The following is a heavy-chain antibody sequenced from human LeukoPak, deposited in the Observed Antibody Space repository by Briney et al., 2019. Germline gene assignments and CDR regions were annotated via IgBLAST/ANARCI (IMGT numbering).Heavy chain of an antibody. D-gene: IGHD3-10*01. Sequence: ASVKVSCKASGYTFTSYAMNWVRQAPGQGLEWMGWISTNTGNPTYAQGFTGRFVFSLDTSVSTAYLQISSLKAEDTAVYYCARYYYGSGTVELGAFDIWGQGTMVTVSS. J-gene: IGHJ3*02. V-gene: IGHV7-4-1*02. CDR1: GYTFTSYA. CDR3: ARYYYGSGTVELGAFDI. CDR2: ISTNTGNP.